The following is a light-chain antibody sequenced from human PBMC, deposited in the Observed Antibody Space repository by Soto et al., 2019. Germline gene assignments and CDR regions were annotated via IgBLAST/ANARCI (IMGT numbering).Light chain of an antibody. CDR3: QQYENLPT. V-gene: IGKV1-33*01. J-gene: IGKJ5*01. Sequence: IRMTLSASSFSASTGNRVTITCQASQNINNYLNWYQQKPGRAPKLLIYDASNLEAGVPSRFRGSGSGTDFTFTISRLQPEDIATYYCQQYENLPTFGQGTRLEIK. CDR2: DAS. CDR1: QNINNY.